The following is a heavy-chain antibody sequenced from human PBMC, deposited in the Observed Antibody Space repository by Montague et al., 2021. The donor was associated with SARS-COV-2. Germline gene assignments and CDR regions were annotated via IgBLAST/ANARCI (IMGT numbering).Heavy chain of an antibody. CDR3: ARGFDY. J-gene: IGHJ4*02. V-gene: IGHV4-59*01. Sequence: SETRSLTCTVSGGSILSYYWSWIRQPPGKGLEWIGYIYYSGSTNYNPSLKSRVTISVDTSKNQFSLKLSSVTAADTAVYYCARGFDYWGQGTLVTVSS. CDR2: IYYSGST. CDR1: GGSILSYY.